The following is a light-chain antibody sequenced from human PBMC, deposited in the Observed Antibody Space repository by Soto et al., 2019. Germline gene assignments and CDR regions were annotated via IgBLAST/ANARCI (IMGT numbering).Light chain of an antibody. CDR2: GAS. V-gene: IGKV3-15*01. Sequence: IVLTQSPATLSLSPGERATLSCRASQSVSSSLAWYQQKPGQAPRLLIYGASTRATGIPARFSGSGSGTEFTLTISSLQSEDFAVYYCQQYNNWWTFGQGTKVDI. CDR3: QQYNNWWT. J-gene: IGKJ1*01. CDR1: QSVSSS.